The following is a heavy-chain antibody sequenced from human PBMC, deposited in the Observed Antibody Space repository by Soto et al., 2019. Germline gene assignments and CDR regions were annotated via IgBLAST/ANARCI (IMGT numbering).Heavy chain of an antibody. CDR1: GLSLDTSGVG. V-gene: IGHV2-5*02. CDR3: VHRREYYSESTGFDP. D-gene: IGHD3-22*01. CDR2: IYWDDDK. J-gene: IGHJ5*02. Sequence: QITLKESGPTLVKPTQTLTVTCTFSGLSLDTSGVGVGWIRQPPGKALEWLALIYWDDDKRYSPPLKSRLTITTDTSKNQVVLTMTNMDPVDTATYYCVHRREYYSESTGFDPWGQGIRVTVSS.